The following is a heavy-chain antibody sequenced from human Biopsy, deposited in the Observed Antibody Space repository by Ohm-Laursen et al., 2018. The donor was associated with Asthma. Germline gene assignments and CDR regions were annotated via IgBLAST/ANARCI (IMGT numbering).Heavy chain of an antibody. Sequence: GTLSLTCTVSGGSISSSSYYWGWIRQPPGKGLEWIGASDHRGNTNINPTLKSRVTISKDKSANEYSLKMRSVTAADTAIYFCARDYYDFWNRSVYTYFGMDVWGRGTTVVVSS. V-gene: IGHV4-39*07. CDR2: SDHRGNT. CDR1: GGSISSSSYY. J-gene: IGHJ6*02. D-gene: IGHD3-3*01. CDR3: ARDYYDFWNRSVYTYFGMDV.